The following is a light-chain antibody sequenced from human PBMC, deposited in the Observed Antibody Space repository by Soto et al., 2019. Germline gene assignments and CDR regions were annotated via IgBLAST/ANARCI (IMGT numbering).Light chain of an antibody. CDR2: EVS. CDR1: SSDVGSYNL. V-gene: IGLV2-23*02. Sequence: QSALTQPASVSGSPGQSITISCTGTSSDVGSYNLVSWFQQHPGKAPQLMIYEVSKRPSGVSNRFSGSKSGNTAFLTISGLQAEDEADYFCCSYAGTAWVFGGGTKLTVL. J-gene: IGLJ3*02. CDR3: CSYAGTAWV.